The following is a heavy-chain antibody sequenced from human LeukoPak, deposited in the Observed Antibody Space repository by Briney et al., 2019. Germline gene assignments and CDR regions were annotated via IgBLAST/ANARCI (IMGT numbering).Heavy chain of an antibody. V-gene: IGHV3-33*01. J-gene: IGHJ6*02. D-gene: IGHD6-13*01. CDR1: GFTFSSYG. CDR2: IWYDGSNK. Sequence: PGRSLRLSCAASGFTFSSYGMHWVRQAPGKGLEWVAVIWYDGSNKYYTDSVKGRFTISRGNSKNTLYLQMNSLRAEDTAVYYCARDRFSSSYYYYGMDVWGQGTTVTVSS. CDR3: ARDRFSSSYYYYGMDV.